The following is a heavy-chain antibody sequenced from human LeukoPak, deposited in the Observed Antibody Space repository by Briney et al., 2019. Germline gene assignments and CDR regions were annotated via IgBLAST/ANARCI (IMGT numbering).Heavy chain of an antibody. CDR3: ATSGYGGYYFVY. J-gene: IGHJ4*02. V-gene: IGHV1-24*01. CDR1: GYTLTELS. CDR2: FDPEDGET. D-gene: IGHD5-12*01. Sequence: ASVKVSCKVSGYTLTELSMHWVRQAPGKGLEWMGGFDPEDGETIYAQKFQGRVTMTEDTSTDTAYMELSSLRSEDTAVYYCATSGYGGYYFVYWGQGTLVTVSS.